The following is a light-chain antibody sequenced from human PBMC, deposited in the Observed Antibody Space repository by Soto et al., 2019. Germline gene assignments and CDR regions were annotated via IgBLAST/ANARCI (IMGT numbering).Light chain of an antibody. J-gene: IGLJ3*02. Sequence: QSALTQPASVSGSPGQSITISCTETSSDIGSYNLVSWYQQHPGKGPKLMIYEYNKRPSGASNRFSGSKSGNTASLTISGLQAEDEADYYCCSYAGDSTWVFGGGTKLTVL. V-gene: IGLV2-23*01. CDR3: CSYAGDSTWV. CDR1: SSDIGSYNL. CDR2: EYN.